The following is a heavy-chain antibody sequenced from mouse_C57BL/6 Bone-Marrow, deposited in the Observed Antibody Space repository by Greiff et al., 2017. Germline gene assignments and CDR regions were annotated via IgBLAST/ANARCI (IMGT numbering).Heavy chain of an antibody. J-gene: IGHJ1*03. V-gene: IGHV1-39*01. Sequence: VQLQQSGPELVKPGASVKISCKASGYSFTDYNMNWVKQSNGKSLEWIGVINPNYGTTSSNQKFKGKATLTVAQSSSTAYMQLNSLTSEDSAVYYCARYGYYDSYWYFDVWGTGTTVTVSS. CDR1: GYSFTDYN. D-gene: IGHD2-3*01. CDR2: INPNYGTT. CDR3: ARYGYYDSYWYFDV.